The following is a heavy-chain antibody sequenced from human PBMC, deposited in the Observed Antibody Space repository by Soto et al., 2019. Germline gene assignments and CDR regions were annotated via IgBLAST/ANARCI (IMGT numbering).Heavy chain of an antibody. CDR2: INPSDHRT. CDR3: ARDSGN. D-gene: IGHD3-10*01. Sequence: ASVKVSCKASGYTFTSYKMHWVRQAPGQGPEWVGVINPSDHRTTYAQKFQDRITMTTDTSTSTVYMELSSLRSDDTAMYYCARDSGNWGPGTLVTVSS. CDR1: GYTFTSYK. V-gene: IGHV1-46*01. J-gene: IGHJ4*02.